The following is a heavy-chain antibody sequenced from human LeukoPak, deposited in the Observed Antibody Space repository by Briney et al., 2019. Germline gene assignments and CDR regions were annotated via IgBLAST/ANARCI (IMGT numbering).Heavy chain of an antibody. CDR3: ARADFIDAGPYLIGP. V-gene: IGHV1-2*02. Sequence: ASVKVSCKTSGYSFTDYYIHWVRQAPGQGLEWMGWINTKSGRTSSARKFQGRVTMTRDPSITTVYMDMAWLRSDDTAIYFCARADFIDAGPYLIGPWGQGTLVTVSS. J-gene: IGHJ5*02. CDR1: GYSFTDYY. CDR2: INTKSGRT. D-gene: IGHD3-3*01.